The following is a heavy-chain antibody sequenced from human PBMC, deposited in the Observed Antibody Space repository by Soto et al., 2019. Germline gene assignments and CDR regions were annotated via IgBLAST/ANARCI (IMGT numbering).Heavy chain of an antibody. J-gene: IGHJ5*02. CDR1: GYTFTDYF. CDR2: INPKSRGT. Sequence: QVQLVQSGAEVKKPGASVKVSCKASGYTFTDYFIHWVRQAPGQGFEWMGWINPKSRGTTYAQKFQGRVTMTRDTSNTTAYMELRGLRSDDTAIYYCARVTLRAGNWFDPCGQGTLVTVSS. CDR3: ARVTLRAGNWFDP. V-gene: IGHV1-2*02.